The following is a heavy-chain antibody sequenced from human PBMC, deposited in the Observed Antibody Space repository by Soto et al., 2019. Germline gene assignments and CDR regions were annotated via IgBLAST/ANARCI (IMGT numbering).Heavy chain of an antibody. CDR1: GFTFSSYW. J-gene: IGHJ4*02. CDR2: INSDGSST. D-gene: IGHD2-2*01. CDR3: ARVETCSSTSFYSVFDY. Sequence: EVQLVESGGGLVQPGGSLRLSCAASGFTFSSYWMHWVRQAPGKGLVWVSRINSDGSSTTYADSVKGRFTISRDNAKTTLYLQMNSLRAEDTAVYYCARVETCSSTSFYSVFDYWGQGTLVTVSS. V-gene: IGHV3-74*03.